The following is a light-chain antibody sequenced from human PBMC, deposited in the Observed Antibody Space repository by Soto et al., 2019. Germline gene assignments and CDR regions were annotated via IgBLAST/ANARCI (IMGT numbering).Light chain of an antibody. Sequence: QSALTQPPSASGTPGQRVTISCSGSSSNIGSNTVNWYQQLPGTAPKPLIYSNNQRPSGVPDRFSGSKSDTSASLAISGLQSEDEADYYCAAWDDSLNGYYVFGTGTKVT. J-gene: IGLJ1*01. CDR2: SNN. CDR3: AAWDDSLNGYYV. V-gene: IGLV1-44*01. CDR1: SSNIGSNT.